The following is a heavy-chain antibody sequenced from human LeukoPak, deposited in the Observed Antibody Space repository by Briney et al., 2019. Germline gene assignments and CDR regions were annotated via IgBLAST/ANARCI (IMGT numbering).Heavy chain of an antibody. CDR3: ARLYYDSSGSRDAFDI. D-gene: IGHD3-22*01. J-gene: IGHJ3*02. CDR1: GFSLSTSGMR. V-gene: IGHV2-70*04. Sequence: SGPTLVNPTQTLTLTCTFSGFSLSTSGMRVSWIRQPPGKALEWLARIDWDDDKFYSTSLKTTPPISKDTSKNQVVPTFTNMYPVDTATYYCARLYYDSSGSRDAFDIWGQGTMVTVSS. CDR2: IDWDDDK.